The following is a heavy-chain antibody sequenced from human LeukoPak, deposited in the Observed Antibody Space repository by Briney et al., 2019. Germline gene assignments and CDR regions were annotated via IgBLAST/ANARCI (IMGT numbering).Heavy chain of an antibody. CDR1: GGSINSHY. CDR2: ISYSGST. CDR3: ARDKVAVDGPRFDP. V-gene: IGHV4-59*11. Sequence: SETLSLTCLVSGGSINSHYWIWIRQPPGKGLEWIGYISYSGSTNYNPSLKSRVIMSVDTSKNHFSLKLTSVTAADTAVYYCARDKVAVDGPRFDPWGQGTLVTVSS. J-gene: IGHJ5*02. D-gene: IGHD6-19*01.